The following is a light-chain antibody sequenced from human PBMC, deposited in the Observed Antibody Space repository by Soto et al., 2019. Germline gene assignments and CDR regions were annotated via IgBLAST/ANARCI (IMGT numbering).Light chain of an antibody. V-gene: IGKV3-11*01. CDR2: DAS. CDR1: QSVSSY. J-gene: IGKJ3*01. CDR3: QQRSNWPPA. Sequence: EIVLTQSPATLSLSPGERATLSCRASQSVSSYLAWYQQRPGQAPRLLIYDASNRATGIPARFRSSGSGPDFTLTISRLAPEDFAVYYCQQRSNWPPAFGPGTKVDIK.